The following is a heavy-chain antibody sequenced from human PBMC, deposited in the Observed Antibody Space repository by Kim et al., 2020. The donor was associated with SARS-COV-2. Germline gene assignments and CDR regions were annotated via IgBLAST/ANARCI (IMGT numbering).Heavy chain of an antibody. CDR2: INSDGDTGTT. D-gene: IGHD6-13*01. CDR1: GFIFSNYA. CDR3: AKGQTPGTFDY. J-gene: IGHJ4*02. V-gene: IGHV3-23*03. Sequence: GGSLRLSCAASGFIFSNYAMSWVRQAPGKGLEWVAFINSDGDTGTTYYADSVKGRFTVSRDNSKNTLHLQINSLRAEDTAVYYCAKGQTPGTFDYWGQGTPVTVSP.